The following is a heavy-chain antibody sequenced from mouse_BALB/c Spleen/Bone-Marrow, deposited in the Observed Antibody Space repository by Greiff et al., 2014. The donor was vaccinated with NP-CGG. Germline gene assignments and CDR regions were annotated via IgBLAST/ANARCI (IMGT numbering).Heavy chain of an antibody. CDR2: IDPANGNT. V-gene: IGHV14-3*02. Sequence: VQLPPSGGELVKPGASVKVSCTASGFNIKDTYMHWGEQRPEQGLGWIGRIDPANGNTKYDPKFQDKATITADTSSNTAYLQLSSLTSEDTAVYYCANYYYGYYFDYWGQGTTLTVSS. J-gene: IGHJ2*01. D-gene: IGHD1-1*01. CDR1: GFNIKDTY. CDR3: ANYYYGYYFDY.